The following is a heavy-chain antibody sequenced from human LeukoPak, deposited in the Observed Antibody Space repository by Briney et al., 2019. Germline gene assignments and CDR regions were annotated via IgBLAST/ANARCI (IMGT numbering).Heavy chain of an antibody. D-gene: IGHD4-17*01. CDR1: GGSISSYY. CDR2: IYTSGST. V-gene: IGHV4-4*07. CDR3: ARGPPYPIYGDYLIYYFDY. Sequence: SETLSLTCTVSGGSISSYYWSWIRQPAGKGLEWIGRIYTSGSTNYNPSLKRRVTMSVDTSKNQFSLKLSSVTAADTAVYYCARGPPYPIYGDYLIYYFDYWGQGTLVTVSS. J-gene: IGHJ4*02.